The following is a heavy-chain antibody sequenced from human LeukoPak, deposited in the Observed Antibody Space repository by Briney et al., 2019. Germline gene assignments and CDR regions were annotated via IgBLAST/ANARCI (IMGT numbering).Heavy chain of an antibody. J-gene: IGHJ4*02. CDR3: AKDIEEWLVKGGGCFDY. V-gene: IGHV3-74*01. Sequence: PGGSLRLSCAASGFTFSSYWVHWVRQTPGKGLEWVSRINTDGSSTSYADSVKGRFTISRDNAKNTLYLQMNGLRAEDTAVYYCAKDIEEWLVKGGGCFDYWGQGTLVTVSS. D-gene: IGHD6-19*01. CDR2: INTDGSST. CDR1: GFTFSSYW.